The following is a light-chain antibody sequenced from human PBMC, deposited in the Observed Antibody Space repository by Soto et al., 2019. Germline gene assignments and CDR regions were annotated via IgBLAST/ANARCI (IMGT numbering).Light chain of an antibody. V-gene: IGLV2-8*01. J-gene: IGLJ1*01. CDR2: EVT. Sequence: QSALTQPPSASGSPGQSVTISCTGTSSDVGGYDYVSWYQQQPGKAPKLMIYEVTIRPSGVSDRFSGSKSGNTASLTVSGLQAEDEADNYCSSYTGGNPSYVFGTGPKVTVL. CDR1: SSDVGGYDY. CDR3: SSYTGGNPSYV.